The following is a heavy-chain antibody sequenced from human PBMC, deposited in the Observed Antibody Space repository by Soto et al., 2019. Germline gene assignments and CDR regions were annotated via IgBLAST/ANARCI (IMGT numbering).Heavy chain of an antibody. V-gene: IGHV4-30-2*01. CDR1: GGSITTVGYS. Sequence: PSETLSLTCAVSGGSITTVGYSWSWIRQPPGKGLEWIGYIFHSGISYSNPSLKGRVTMSVDASKNRFSLRLSSVTAADTAVYYCAREVHSYGQETSYYFDYWGQGTLVTVSS. CDR2: IFHSGIS. J-gene: IGHJ4*02. D-gene: IGHD5-18*01. CDR3: AREVHSYGQETSYYFDY.